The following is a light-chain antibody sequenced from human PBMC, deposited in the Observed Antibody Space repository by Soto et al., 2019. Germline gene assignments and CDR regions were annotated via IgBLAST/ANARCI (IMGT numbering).Light chain of an antibody. CDR3: QSYDNRLSRLL. Sequence: QSVLTQPPSVSGAPGQRVIISCTGSSSNIGTGYDVNWYQHIPGTAPRLLIHGNHNRPSGAPGRFSGSKSGTSASLAITGLQAEDEADYYRQSYDNRLSRLLFGGGTKVTVL. CDR2: GNH. J-gene: IGLJ2*01. CDR1: SSNIGTGYD. V-gene: IGLV1-40*01.